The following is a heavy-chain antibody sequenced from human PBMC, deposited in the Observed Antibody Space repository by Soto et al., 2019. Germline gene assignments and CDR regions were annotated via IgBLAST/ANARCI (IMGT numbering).Heavy chain of an antibody. D-gene: IGHD2-2*01. CDR1: GFSFSNAW. V-gene: IGHV3-15*07. CDR3: TTDSDIRDCICISWSAIDS. J-gene: IGHJ4*02. CDR2: IKSKTDGGTT. Sequence: EVQLVESGGGLVKPGGSLRLSCAASGFSFSNAWMNWVRQAPGKGLEWVGRIKSKTDGGTTDYAAPVKGRFTISREDSKNTPNLQSSRLQTGDTAVSYCTTDSDIRDCICISWSAIDSWGKGTMVSAPS.